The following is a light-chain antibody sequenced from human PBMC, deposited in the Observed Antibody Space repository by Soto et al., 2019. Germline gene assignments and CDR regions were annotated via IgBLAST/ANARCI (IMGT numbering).Light chain of an antibody. CDR1: SSDIGAYDY. J-gene: IGLJ1*01. CDR3: SSYKSSSHYV. V-gene: IGLV2-14*01. Sequence: QSALTQPASLSGSPGQSITISCTGTSSDIGAYDYVSWFQQHPGKAPKLMIYEVSNRPSGVSHRFSGSKSGNTASLTISGLQAEDEADYYCSSYKSSSHYVFGTGTKVTVL. CDR2: EVS.